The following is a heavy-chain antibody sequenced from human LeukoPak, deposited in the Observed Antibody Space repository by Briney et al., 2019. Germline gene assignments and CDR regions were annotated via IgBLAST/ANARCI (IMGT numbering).Heavy chain of an antibody. CDR2: INHSGST. J-gene: IGHJ4*02. V-gene: IGHV4-34*01. CDR1: GGSFSGYY. Sequence: SETLSLTCAVYGGSFSGYYWSWIRQPPGKGLEWIGEINHSGSTNYNPSLKSRVTISVDTSKNQFSLKLSSATAADTAVYYCARGRSSRNRPRLGYWGQGTLVTVSS. D-gene: IGHD1-14*01. CDR3: ARGRSSRNRPRLGY.